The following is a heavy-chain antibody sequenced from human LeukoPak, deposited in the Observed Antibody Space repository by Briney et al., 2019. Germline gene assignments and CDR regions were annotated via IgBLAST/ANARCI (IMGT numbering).Heavy chain of an antibody. J-gene: IGHJ4*02. V-gene: IGHV4-59*01. CDR2: IYYSGST. D-gene: IGHD1-1*01. Sequence: SETLSLTCTVSGGSISSYYWSWIRQPPGKGLEWIGYIYYSGSTNYNPSLKSRVTISVDTSKNQFSLELSSVTAADTAVYYCARDRDDTSLDYWGQGILVTVSS. CDR1: GGSISSYY. CDR3: ARDRDDTSLDY.